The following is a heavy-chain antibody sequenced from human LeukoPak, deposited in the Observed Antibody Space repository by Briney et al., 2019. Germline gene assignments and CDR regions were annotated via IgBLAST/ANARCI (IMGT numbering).Heavy chain of an antibody. CDR1: GFTFSDYY. CDR2: ISSSGSTI. Sequence: GGSLRLSCAASGFTFSDYYMIWIRQAPGKGLEWVSHISSSGSTIYYADSVKGRFTISRDNTKNSLYLQMNSLRAEDTAVYYCARIIRDGFGFDYWGQGTLVTVSS. D-gene: IGHD5-24*01. V-gene: IGHV3-11*04. CDR3: ARIIRDGFGFDY. J-gene: IGHJ4*02.